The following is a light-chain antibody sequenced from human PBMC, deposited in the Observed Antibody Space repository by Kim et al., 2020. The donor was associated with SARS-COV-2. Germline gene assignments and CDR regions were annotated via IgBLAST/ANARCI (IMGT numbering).Light chain of an antibody. CDR3: NSRDSSGDHVL. V-gene: IGLV3-19*01. J-gene: IGLJ2*01. Sequence: YHANWYQQKPGQAPIVVIFAKNNRPSGIPDRFTGSSSGDTASLTIAGAQAEDEADYYCNSRDSSGDHVLFGGGTQLTVL. CDR1: YH. CDR2: AKN.